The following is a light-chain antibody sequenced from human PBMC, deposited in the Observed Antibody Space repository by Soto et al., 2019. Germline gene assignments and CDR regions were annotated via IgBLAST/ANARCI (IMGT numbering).Light chain of an antibody. V-gene: IGKV3-11*01. CDR2: DAS. J-gene: IGKJ4*01. CDR1: QSVTTF. Sequence: EIVLTQSPATLSLSPGERATLSCRASQSVTTFLAWYQQKPDQAPRLLIYDASTRATGIPARFSGSGSGTDFTLTISSLEPEDFAVYYCQQRNSWPLTFGGGTKVEIK. CDR3: QQRNSWPLT.